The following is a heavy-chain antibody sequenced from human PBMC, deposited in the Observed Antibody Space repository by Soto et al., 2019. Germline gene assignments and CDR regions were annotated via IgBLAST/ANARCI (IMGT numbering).Heavy chain of an antibody. CDR2: ITSAGVAT. CDR1: GFSFSSYA. CDR3: AKDPGSSPLDYYYMHV. V-gene: IGHV3-23*01. D-gene: IGHD6-13*01. J-gene: IGHJ6*03. Sequence: GGSLRLSCAASGFSFSSYAMTWVRQPPGKGLEWVSSITSAGVATYAADSVRGRFTISRDNSRNTLYLQMNSLRAEDTAVYYCAKDPGSSPLDYYYMHVWGKGTTVTVSS.